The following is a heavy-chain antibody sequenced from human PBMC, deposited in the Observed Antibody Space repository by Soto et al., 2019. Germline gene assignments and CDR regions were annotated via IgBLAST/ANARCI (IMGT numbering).Heavy chain of an antibody. V-gene: IGHV3-11*05. Sequence: QVQLVESGGGLVKPGGSLRLSCAASGFTFSDYYMSWIRQAPGKGLEWVSYISSSSSYTNYADSVKGRFTISRDNAKNSLYLQMNSLRAEDTAVYYCARVYRGYSYGYPYDYWGQGTLVTVSS. CDR2: ISSSSSYT. CDR3: ARVYRGYSYGYPYDY. D-gene: IGHD5-18*01. J-gene: IGHJ4*02. CDR1: GFTFSDYY.